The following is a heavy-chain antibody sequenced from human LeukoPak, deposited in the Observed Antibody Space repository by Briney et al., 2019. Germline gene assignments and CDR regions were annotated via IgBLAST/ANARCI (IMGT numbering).Heavy chain of an antibody. CDR2: ISYDGSNK. J-gene: IGHJ2*01. Sequence: GGSLRLSCAASGFTFSSYAMHWARQAPGKGLEWVAVISYDGSNKYYADSVKGRFTISRDNSKNTLSLQMNSLRAEDTAVYYCARDGPPLLVTYPNWYFDLWGRGTLVTVSS. CDR1: GFTFSSYA. V-gene: IGHV3-30-3*01. CDR3: ARDGPPLLVTYPNWYFDL. D-gene: IGHD3-9*01.